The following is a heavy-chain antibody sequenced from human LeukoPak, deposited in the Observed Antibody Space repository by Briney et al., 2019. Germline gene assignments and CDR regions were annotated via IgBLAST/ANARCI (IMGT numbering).Heavy chain of an antibody. V-gene: IGHV4-61*01. Sequence: SETLSLTCTVSGGSVSNGSYHWSWIRQPPGKGLEWIVNMHYSGSSNYNPSLKSRVTISVDSSMNQFSLLLTSATAADTAVYYCARDSLLRGSGWDYWYFDLWGRGTLVTVSS. CDR1: GGSVSNGSYH. CDR3: ARDSLLRGSGWDYWYFDL. J-gene: IGHJ2*01. D-gene: IGHD6-25*01. CDR2: MHYSGSS.